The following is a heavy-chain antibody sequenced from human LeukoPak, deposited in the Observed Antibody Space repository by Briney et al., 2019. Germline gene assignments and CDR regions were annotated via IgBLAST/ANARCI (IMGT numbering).Heavy chain of an antibody. D-gene: IGHD5-24*01. CDR1: GGSFSGYY. CDR3: ASRDGYNGSFDY. V-gene: IGHV4-59*01. J-gene: IGHJ4*02. Sequence: SETLSLTCAVYGGSFSGYYWSWIRQPPGKGLEWIGYIYYSGSTNYNPSLESRVTISVDTSKNQFSLKLSSVTAADTAVYYCASRDGYNGSFDYWGQGTLVTVSS. CDR2: IYYSGST.